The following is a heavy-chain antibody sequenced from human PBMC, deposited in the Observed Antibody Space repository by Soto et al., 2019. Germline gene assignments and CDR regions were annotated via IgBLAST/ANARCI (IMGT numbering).Heavy chain of an antibody. CDR3: ARDRVIAAAGTWKGYRMDV. V-gene: IGHV4-30-4*02. CDR2: IYYSGST. D-gene: IGHD6-13*01. CDR1: GGSISSGDYY. J-gene: IGHJ6*02. Sequence: SETLSLTCTVSGGSISSGDYYWSWIRQPPGKGLEWIGYIYYSGSTYYNPSLKSRVTISVDTSKNQFSLKLSSVTAADTAVYHCARDRVIAAAGTWKGYRMDVCGRGST.